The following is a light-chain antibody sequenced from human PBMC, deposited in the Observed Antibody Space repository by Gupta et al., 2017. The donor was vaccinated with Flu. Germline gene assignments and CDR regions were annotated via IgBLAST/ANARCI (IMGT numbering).Light chain of an antibody. CDR2: DVS. Sequence: QSALTQPASVSGSPGQSITISCSGTSNDVGRSDSVSWYQQSPGKAPKLLIYDVSSRPSGVSSRFSGSESGNSASLTISGLQAEDETDYFCSSYTSTSTFYVFGTGTKVTVL. J-gene: IGLJ1*01. CDR1: SNDVGRSDS. V-gene: IGLV2-14*03. CDR3: SSYTSTSTFYV.